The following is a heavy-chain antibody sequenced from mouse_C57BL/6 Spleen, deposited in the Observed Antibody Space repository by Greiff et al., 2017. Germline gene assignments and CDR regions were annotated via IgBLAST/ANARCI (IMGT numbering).Heavy chain of an antibody. V-gene: IGHV1-80*01. CDR3: SIRDFDY. J-gene: IGHJ2*01. CDR1: GYAIRSYW. CDR2: IYPGDGAT. Sequence: QVQLQQSGPELVKPWPSVKISCKASGYAIRSYWLTWVKQRPGKGLEWIGQIYPGDGATNYNAQFKGKATLTADKSSSTAYMQLISLTSEDSAVXYCSIRDFDYWGQGTTLTGSS.